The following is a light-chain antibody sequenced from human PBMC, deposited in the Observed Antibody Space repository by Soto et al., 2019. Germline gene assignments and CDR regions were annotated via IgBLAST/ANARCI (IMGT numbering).Light chain of an antibody. V-gene: IGLV1-47*01. CDR1: SSNIGSNY. CDR3: AGWDAGLSIVV. CDR2: RNN. Sequence: QSALTQPPSASGTPGQRVTNSCSGTSSNIGSNYVYWYQQLPGTAPKPLIYRNNQRPSGVPDRFSGCKSGTSASLAITGLRSDDAADYYCAGWDAGLSIVVFGGGTMLTVL. J-gene: IGLJ2*01.